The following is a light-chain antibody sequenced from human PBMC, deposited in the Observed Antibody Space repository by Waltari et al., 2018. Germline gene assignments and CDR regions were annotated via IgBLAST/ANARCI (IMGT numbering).Light chain of an antibody. CDR3: NSRDSSGNHLYV. CDR2: GKN. V-gene: IGLV3-19*01. CDR1: SLRSYY. Sequence: SSELTQDPAVSVALGQTVRITCQGDSLRSYYASWYQQKPGQAPVLVIYGKNNRPSVIPDRFSGSSSGKTASLTITGAQAEDEADYYCNSRDSSGNHLYVFGTGTKVTVL. J-gene: IGLJ1*01.